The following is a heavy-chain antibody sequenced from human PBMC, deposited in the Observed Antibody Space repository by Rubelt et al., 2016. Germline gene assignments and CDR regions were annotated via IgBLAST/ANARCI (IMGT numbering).Heavy chain of an antibody. V-gene: IGHV3-66*01. CDR1: GFTVSSNF. J-gene: IGHJ4*02. D-gene: IGHD6-13*01. CDR3: ARAGAGSRQIDY. Sequence: EVQLVESGGGLVQPGGSLRLSCAASGFTVSSNFINWVRQAPGKGLEWVSLIANSGNTYYADSVKVRFTISRDTSKSALYLQMNSLRAEETAVYYCARAGAGSRQIDYGGQGTLVTVSS. CDR2: IANSGNT.